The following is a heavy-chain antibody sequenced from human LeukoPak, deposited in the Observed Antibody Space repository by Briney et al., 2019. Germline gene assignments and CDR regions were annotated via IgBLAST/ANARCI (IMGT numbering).Heavy chain of an antibody. CDR3: ARDSSPSSSWPTAFDY. J-gene: IGHJ4*02. V-gene: IGHV3-7*01. CDR2: IKQDGSEK. D-gene: IGHD6-13*01. CDR1: GFTFSSYW. Sequence: PGGSLRLSCAASGFTFSSYWMSWVRQAPGKGLEWVANIKQDGSEKYYVDSVKGRFTISRDNAKNSLYLQMNSLRAEDTAVYYCARDSSPSSSWPTAFDYWGQGTLVTVSS.